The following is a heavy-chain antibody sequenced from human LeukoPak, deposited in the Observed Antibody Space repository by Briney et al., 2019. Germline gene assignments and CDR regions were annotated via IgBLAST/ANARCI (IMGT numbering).Heavy chain of an antibody. D-gene: IGHD1-14*01. V-gene: IGHV1-69-2*01. J-gene: IGHJ4*02. CDR3: APSTGLYYFDY. Sequence: ASVKVSCKVSGYTFTDYYMHWVQQAPGKGLEWMGLVDPEDGETISAEKFQGRVTITADTSTDTAYRELSSLRSEDTAVCYCAPSTGLYYFDYCGQGNLVTVSS. CDR1: GYTFTDYY. CDR2: VDPEDGET.